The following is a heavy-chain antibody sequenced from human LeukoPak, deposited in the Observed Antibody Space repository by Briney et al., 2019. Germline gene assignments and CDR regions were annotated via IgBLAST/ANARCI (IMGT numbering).Heavy chain of an antibody. Sequence: SETLSLTCTVSGGSINSYYWGWIRQPPGKGLEWIGSIYYRGSTYYNPSLKSRVTISVDTSKNQFSLKLSSVTAADTAVYYCARGYCSGGSCYSYYYYYYMDVWGKGTTVTVSS. J-gene: IGHJ6*03. CDR2: IYYRGST. CDR1: GGSINSYY. CDR3: ARGYCSGGSCYSYYYYYYMDV. V-gene: IGHV4-39*07. D-gene: IGHD2-15*01.